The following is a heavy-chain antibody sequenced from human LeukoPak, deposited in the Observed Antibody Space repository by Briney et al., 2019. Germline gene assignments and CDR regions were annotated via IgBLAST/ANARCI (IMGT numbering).Heavy chain of an antibody. D-gene: IGHD3/OR15-3a*01. V-gene: IGHV4-61*02. J-gene: IGHJ3*02. Sequence: MPSQTLSLTCTVSGGSISSGSYYWSWIRQPAGKGLEWIGRIYTSGSTNYNPSLKSRVTISVDTSKNQFSLKLSSVTAADTAVYYCARETPADFWTREGAFDIWGQGTMVTVSS. CDR2: IYTSGST. CDR1: GGSISSGSYY. CDR3: ARETPADFWTREGAFDI.